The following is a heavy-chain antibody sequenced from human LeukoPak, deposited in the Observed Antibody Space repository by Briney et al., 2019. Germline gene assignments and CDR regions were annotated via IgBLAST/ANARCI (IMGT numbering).Heavy chain of an antibody. D-gene: IGHD6-19*01. CDR1: GFTFSSYG. Sequence: GGSLRLSCAASGFTFSSYGMNWVRQAPGKGLEWVSSISSSSSYIYYADSVKGRFTISRDNAKNSLYLQMNSLRAEDTAVYYCARGGGQWLAPFDYWGQGTLVTVSS. J-gene: IGHJ4*02. V-gene: IGHV3-21*01. CDR3: ARGGGQWLAPFDY. CDR2: ISSSSSYI.